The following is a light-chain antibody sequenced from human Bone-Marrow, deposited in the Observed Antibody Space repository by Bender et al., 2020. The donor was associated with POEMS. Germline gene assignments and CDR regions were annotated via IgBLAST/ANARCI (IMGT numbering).Light chain of an antibody. V-gene: IGLV2-14*03. CDR2: DVV. J-gene: IGLJ2*01. Sequence: QSALTQPASVSGSPGQSITISCTGTNRDVGNYNYVSWYQQHAGRAPKLIIYDVVSRPSGVYNRFSGSKSANTASLTISGLRPEEDADYYCSSYTSSGSVVFGGGTKLTVL. CDR1: NRDVGNYNY. CDR3: SSYTSSGSVV.